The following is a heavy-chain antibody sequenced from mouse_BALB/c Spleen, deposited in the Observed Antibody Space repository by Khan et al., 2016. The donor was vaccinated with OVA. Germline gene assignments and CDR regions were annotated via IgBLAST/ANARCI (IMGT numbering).Heavy chain of an antibody. CDR2: ISYDGSN. Sequence: EVKLEESGPGLVKPSQSLSLTCSVTGYSITSGYYWNWIRQFPGNKLEWMGYISYDGSNNYNPSLKNRISITRDTSKNQFFLKLNSVTTEDTATYYCITTVVATDAMDYWGQGTSVTVSS. V-gene: IGHV3-6*02. J-gene: IGHJ4*01. CDR1: GYSITSGYY. D-gene: IGHD1-1*01. CDR3: ITTVVATDAMDY.